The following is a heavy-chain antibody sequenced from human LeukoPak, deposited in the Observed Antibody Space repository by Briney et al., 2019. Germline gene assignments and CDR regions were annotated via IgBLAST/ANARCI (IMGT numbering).Heavy chain of an antibody. Sequence: PWGSLRLSCAASGFTFSSYWMSWVRQAPGRGLEWVASIKRDGSVKKYVDSVQGRFTVSRDNTKNSLYLQMNSLRADDTAVYYCARLSRDITVFDLWGQGTLVTVSS. V-gene: IGHV3-7*01. CDR3: ARLSRDITVFDL. J-gene: IGHJ4*02. CDR1: GFTFSSYW. CDR2: IKRDGSVK. D-gene: IGHD1-20*01.